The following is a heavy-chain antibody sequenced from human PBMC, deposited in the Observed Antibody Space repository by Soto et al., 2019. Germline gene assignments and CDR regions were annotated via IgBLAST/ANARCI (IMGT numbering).Heavy chain of an antibody. J-gene: IGHJ5*02. CDR1: GYTFTGYY. CDR2: INPNSGGT. V-gene: IGHV1-2*04. CDR3: ARVGDGILGVSSWFDP. D-gene: IGHD3-3*01. Sequence: QVQLVQSGAEVKKPGASVKVSCKASGYTFTGYYMHWVRQAPGQGREWMGWINPNSGGTNYAQKFQGWVTMTRDTSISTAYMELSRLRSDDTAVYYCARVGDGILGVSSWFDPWGQGTLVTVSS.